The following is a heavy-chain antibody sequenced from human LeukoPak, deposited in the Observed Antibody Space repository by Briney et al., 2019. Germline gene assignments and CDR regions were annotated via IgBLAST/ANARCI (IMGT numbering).Heavy chain of an antibody. CDR2: ISSSGSTI. D-gene: IGHD6-19*01. CDR3: ATGYSSGADAFDI. Sequence: GGSLRLSCAASGFTFSSYAMSWIRQAPGKGLEWVSYISSSGSTIYYADSVKGRFTISRDNAKNSLYLQMNSLRAEDTAVYYCATGYSSGADAFDIWGQGTMVTVSS. CDR1: GFTFSSYA. J-gene: IGHJ3*02. V-gene: IGHV3-11*01.